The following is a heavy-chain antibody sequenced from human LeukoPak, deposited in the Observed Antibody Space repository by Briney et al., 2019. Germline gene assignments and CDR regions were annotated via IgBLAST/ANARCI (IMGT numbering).Heavy chain of an antibody. D-gene: IGHD6-19*01. Sequence: SETLSLTCTVSGGSISSSSYYWGWIRQPPGKGLEWIGSIYYSGSTYYNPSLKSRVTISVDTSKNQFSLKLSSVTAADTAVYYCAGGYSSGPFDYWGQGTLVTVSS. CDR1: GGSISSSSYY. CDR3: AGGYSSGPFDY. CDR2: IYYSGST. J-gene: IGHJ4*02. V-gene: IGHV4-39*07.